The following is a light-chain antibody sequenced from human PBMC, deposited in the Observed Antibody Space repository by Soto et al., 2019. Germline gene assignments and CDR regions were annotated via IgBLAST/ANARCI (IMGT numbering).Light chain of an antibody. V-gene: IGKV3D-15*01. CDR1: QTVKTK. J-gene: IGKJ5*01. CDR2: GAS. Sequence: EIMMTQSPGTLSVSPGERATFSCRASQTVKTKVAWYQQKPGQAPRLVMYGASSRATGIPARFSGSGSGTEFTLPISSLQSEDSAICYCQQYSLWPAEITFGQGTRLEIK. CDR3: QQYSLWPAEIT.